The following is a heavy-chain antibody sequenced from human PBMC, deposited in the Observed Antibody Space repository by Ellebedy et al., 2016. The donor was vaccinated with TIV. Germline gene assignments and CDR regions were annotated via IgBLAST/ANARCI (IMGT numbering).Heavy chain of an antibody. Sequence: GESLKISXAASGFTFSSYAMSWVRQAPGKGLEWVSAISGSGGSTYYADSVKGRFTISRDNSKNTLYLQMNSLRAEDTAVYYCAKDRSPYGSGPKGMRAAFDIWGQGTMVTVSS. D-gene: IGHD3-10*01. V-gene: IGHV3-23*01. J-gene: IGHJ3*02. CDR2: ISGSGGST. CDR1: GFTFSSYA. CDR3: AKDRSPYGSGPKGMRAAFDI.